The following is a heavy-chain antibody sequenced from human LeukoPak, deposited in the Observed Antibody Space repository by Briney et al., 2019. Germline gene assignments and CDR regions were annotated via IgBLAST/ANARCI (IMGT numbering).Heavy chain of an antibody. CDR3: ARSYYDILTGYAPGAFDI. CDR2: ISSSSSYI. Sequence: GGSLRLSCAASGFTFSSYSMNWVRQAPGKGLELVSSISSSSSYIYYADSVKGRFTISRDNAKNSLYLQMNSLRAEDTAVYYCARSYYDILTGYAPGAFDIWGQGTMVTVSS. D-gene: IGHD3-9*01. V-gene: IGHV3-21*01. J-gene: IGHJ3*02. CDR1: GFTFSSYS.